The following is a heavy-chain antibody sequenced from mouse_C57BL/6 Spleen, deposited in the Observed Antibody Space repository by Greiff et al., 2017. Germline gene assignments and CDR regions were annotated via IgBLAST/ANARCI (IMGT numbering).Heavy chain of an antibody. V-gene: IGHV2-5*01. CDR2: IWRGGST. D-gene: IGHD1-1*01. J-gene: IGHJ4*01. Sequence: VQLQQSGPGLVQPSQSLSITCTVSGFSLTSYGVHWVRQSPGKGLEWLGVIWRGGSTDYNAAFMSRLSITKDNSTSQVFFKMNSLQADDTAIYYCAKKVPYGSNAMDYWGQGTSVTVSS. CDR3: AKKVPYGSNAMDY. CDR1: GFSLTSYG.